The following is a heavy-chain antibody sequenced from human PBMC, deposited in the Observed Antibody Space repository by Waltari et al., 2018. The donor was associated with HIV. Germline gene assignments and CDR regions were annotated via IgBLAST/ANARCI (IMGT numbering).Heavy chain of an antibody. CDR2: ITPSGGST. V-gene: IGHV1-46*01. Sequence: QVQLVQSGAEVKKPGASVKVSCKASGYTFTSYYMHWVRQAPGQGLEWMGIITPSGGSTSYEQKFQGRVTMTRDTSTSTVYMELSSLRSEDTAVYYCARGAPRIAVAGPSGMDVWGQGTTVTVSS. CDR1: GYTFTSYY. D-gene: IGHD6-19*01. J-gene: IGHJ6*02. CDR3: ARGAPRIAVAGPSGMDV.